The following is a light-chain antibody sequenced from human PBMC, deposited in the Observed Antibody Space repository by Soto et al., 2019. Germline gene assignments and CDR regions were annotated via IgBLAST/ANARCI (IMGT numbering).Light chain of an antibody. CDR3: QQYNKWPPYT. J-gene: IGKJ2*01. CDR1: QSVSSN. CDR2: GAS. V-gene: IGKV3-15*01. Sequence: EIEITQSPSALAVSPGERATLSCRASQSVSSNLAWYHQKPGQAPRLLIYGASTRATGIPARFSGSGSGTEFTLTISSLQSEDFAVYYCQQYNKWPPYTFGQGTKVDIK.